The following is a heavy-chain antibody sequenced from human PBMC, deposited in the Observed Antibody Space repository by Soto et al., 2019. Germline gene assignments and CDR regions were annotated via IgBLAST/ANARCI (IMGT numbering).Heavy chain of an antibody. J-gene: IGHJ5*02. D-gene: IGHD3-10*01. CDR1: GFTFSSYA. CDR3: AKGYYYGSGSYLGHFDP. V-gene: IGHV3-23*01. CDR2: ISGSGGST. Sequence: PGGSLRLSCAASGFTFSSYAMSWVRQAPGKGLEWVSAISGSGGSTYYADSVKGRFTISRDNSKNTLYLQMNSLRAEDTAVYYCAKGYYYGSGSYLGHFDPWGQGTLVTVSS.